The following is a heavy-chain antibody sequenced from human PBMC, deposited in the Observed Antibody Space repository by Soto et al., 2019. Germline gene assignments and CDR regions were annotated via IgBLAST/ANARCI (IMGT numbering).Heavy chain of an antibody. J-gene: IGHJ3*02. V-gene: IGHV3-33*01. CDR1: GFTFSSYG. CDR2: IWYDGSNK. CDR3: ARPVGQLGIPDDAFDI. D-gene: IGHD1-1*01. Sequence: GGSLRLSCAASGFTFSSYGMHWVRQAPGKGLEWVAVIWYDGSNKYYADSVKGRFTISRDNSKNTLYLQMNSLRAEDTAVYYCARPVGQLGIPDDAFDIWGQGTMVTVSS.